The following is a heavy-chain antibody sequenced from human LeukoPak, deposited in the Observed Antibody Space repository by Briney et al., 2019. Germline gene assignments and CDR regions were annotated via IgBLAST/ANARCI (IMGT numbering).Heavy chain of an antibody. CDR2: IIPIFGTA. CDR3: ARGEGYDYVWGSYRIDAFDI. V-gene: IGHV1-69*01. Sequence: ASVKVSCKASGGTFSSYAISWVRQAPGQGLEWMGGIIPIFGTANYAQKFQGRVTITADESTSTAYMELSSLRSEDTAVYYCARGEGYDYVWGSYRIDAFDIWGQGTMVTVSS. CDR1: GGTFSSYA. D-gene: IGHD3-16*02. J-gene: IGHJ3*02.